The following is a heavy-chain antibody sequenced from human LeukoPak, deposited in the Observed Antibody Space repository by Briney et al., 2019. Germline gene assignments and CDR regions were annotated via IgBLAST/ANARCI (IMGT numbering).Heavy chain of an antibody. Sequence: GGSLRLSRAASGFTVNHNYMNWVRQAPAKGLEWASVISCGGSTYYADSVKGRFTTSHDNSKNPLFTQMNSLRVEDTAVYYCGRDLIGTAASWDSWGQGTLVTVSS. V-gene: IGHV3-53*01. CDR2: ISCGGST. CDR1: GFTVNHNY. CDR3: GRDLIGTAASWDS. J-gene: IGHJ5*02. D-gene: IGHD6-13*01.